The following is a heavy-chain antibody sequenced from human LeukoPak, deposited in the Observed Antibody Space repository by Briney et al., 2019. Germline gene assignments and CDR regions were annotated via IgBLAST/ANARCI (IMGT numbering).Heavy chain of an antibody. CDR3: ARVIAARPSSYFDY. V-gene: IGHV4-39*07. D-gene: IGHD6-6*01. Sequence: PSETLSLTCTVSGGSISSSSYYWGWIRQPPGKGLEWIGSIYYSGSTYYNPSLKSRVTISVDRSKNQFSLKLSSVTAADTAVYYCARVIAARPSSYFDYWGQGTLVTVSS. CDR1: GGSISSSSYY. CDR2: IYYSGST. J-gene: IGHJ4*02.